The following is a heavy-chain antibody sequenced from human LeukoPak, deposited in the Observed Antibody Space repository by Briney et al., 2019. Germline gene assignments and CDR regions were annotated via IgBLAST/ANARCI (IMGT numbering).Heavy chain of an antibody. CDR1: GFTFSSYV. J-gene: IGHJ4*02. Sequence: TGGSLRLSCAASGFTFSSYVMHWVRQAPGKGLEWVAIISYDGSNEYYADSVKGRFTISRDNSKNTLYLQMNSLRAEDTAVYYCGCSTPTCYAAGDYWGQGTLVTISS. V-gene: IGHV3-30*04. D-gene: IGHD2-2*01. CDR3: GCSTPTCYAAGDY. CDR2: ISYDGSNE.